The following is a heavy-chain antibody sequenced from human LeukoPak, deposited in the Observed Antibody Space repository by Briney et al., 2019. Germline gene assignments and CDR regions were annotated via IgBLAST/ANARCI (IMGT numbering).Heavy chain of an antibody. CDR1: GASFISYY. V-gene: IGHV4-34*01. Sequence: SAALSLTCAVYGASFISYYWSWIRQSPGTGLEWMGEINHSGSTNYNLSFKSRVTVSADTSKHQFSLKLSSVTAADTAVYYCARVQAAGDGYYFDFWGQGTLVTVSS. CDR2: INHSGST. J-gene: IGHJ4*02. D-gene: IGHD7-27*01. CDR3: ARVQAAGDGYYFDF.